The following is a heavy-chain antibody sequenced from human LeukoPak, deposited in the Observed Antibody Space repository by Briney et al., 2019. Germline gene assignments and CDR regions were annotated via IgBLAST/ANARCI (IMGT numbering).Heavy chain of an antibody. D-gene: IGHD5-12*01. Sequence: SVKVSCKASGGTFSSYAISWVRQAPGQGLEWMGGITPIFGTANYAQKFQGRVTITADESTSTAYMELSSLRSEDTAVYYCARALGDGYNWRYFGYWGQGTLVTVSS. CDR3: ARALGDGYNWRYFGY. CDR2: ITPIFGTA. J-gene: IGHJ4*02. CDR1: GGTFSSYA. V-gene: IGHV1-69*13.